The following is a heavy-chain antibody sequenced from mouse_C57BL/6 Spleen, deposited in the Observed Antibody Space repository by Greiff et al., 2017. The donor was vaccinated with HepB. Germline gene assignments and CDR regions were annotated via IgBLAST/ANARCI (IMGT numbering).Heavy chain of an antibody. CDR1: GFTFSDYY. V-gene: IGHV5-16*01. Sequence: DVHLVESEGGLVQPGSSMKLSCTASGFTFSDYYMAWVRQVPEKGLEWVANINYDGSSTYYLDSLKSRFIISRDNAKNILYLQMSSLKSEDTATYYCARKTAQAFFDYWGQGTTLTVSS. CDR2: INYDGSST. CDR3: ARKTAQAFFDY. D-gene: IGHD3-2*02. J-gene: IGHJ2*01.